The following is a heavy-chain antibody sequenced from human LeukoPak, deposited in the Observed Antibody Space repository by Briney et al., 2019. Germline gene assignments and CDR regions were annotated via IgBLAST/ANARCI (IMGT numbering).Heavy chain of an antibody. D-gene: IGHD4-17*01. Sequence: GGSLRLSCAASVFTFDDYAMHWVRQAPGKGLEWVSGISWNSGSIGYADSVKGRFTISRDNAKNSLYLQMNSLRAEDTALYYCAKDREPTTVTTPHYWGQGTLVTVSS. CDR2: ISWNSGSI. CDR3: AKDREPTTVTTPHY. J-gene: IGHJ4*02. CDR1: VFTFDDYA. V-gene: IGHV3-9*01.